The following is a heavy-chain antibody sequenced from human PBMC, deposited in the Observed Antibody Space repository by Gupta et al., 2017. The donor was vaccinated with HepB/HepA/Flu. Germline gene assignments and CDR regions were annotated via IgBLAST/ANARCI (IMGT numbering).Heavy chain of an antibody. D-gene: IGHD3-16*01. V-gene: IGHV3-7*01. Sequence: EVQLVASGGDLVQPGGSLRLSCAGSGFTCNVHYINWVRQAPGKGLEWVAEIDPSGSDKQYVDSLKGRFTISSDNAKNSVYLQRDSVRAADTAVYYCASWGGNSHYWGQGTLVAVSS. CDR2: IDPSGSDK. CDR3: ASWGGNSHY. CDR1: GFTCNVHY. J-gene: IGHJ4*02.